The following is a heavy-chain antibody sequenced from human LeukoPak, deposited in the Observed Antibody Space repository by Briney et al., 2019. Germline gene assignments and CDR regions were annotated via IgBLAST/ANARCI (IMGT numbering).Heavy chain of an antibody. CDR2: IYSGGSA. CDR3: ARDVGGYSYGYLNY. Sequence: PGGSLRLSCAASGFTVSSNYMSWVRQAPGKGLEWVSVIYSGGSAYYADSVKGRFTISRDNSKNTLYLQMNSLRAEDTAVYYRARDVGGYSYGYLNYWGQGTLVTVSS. V-gene: IGHV3-66*01. D-gene: IGHD5-18*01. J-gene: IGHJ4*02. CDR1: GFTVSSNY.